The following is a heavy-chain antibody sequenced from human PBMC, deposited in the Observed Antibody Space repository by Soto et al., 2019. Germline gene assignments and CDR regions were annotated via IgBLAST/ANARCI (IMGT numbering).Heavy chain of an antibody. D-gene: IGHD3-16*01. J-gene: IGHJ4*02. Sequence: QVQLVQSGGEVKKPGASVKVSCKASGYTFRSYGVSWVRRAPGQGLEWMGWISGYNGNTNYAQSFQGRVTMTIDTSTNTAYMELRSLRSDDTAVYYCASRSGRGQYYFDYWGQGTLVTVSS. CDR1: GYTFRSYG. CDR2: ISGYNGNT. V-gene: IGHV1-18*01. CDR3: ASRSGRGQYYFDY.